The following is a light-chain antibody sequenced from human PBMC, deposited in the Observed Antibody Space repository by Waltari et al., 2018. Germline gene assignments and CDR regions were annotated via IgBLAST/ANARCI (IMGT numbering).Light chain of an antibody. CDR2: ENN. Sequence: QSVLTQPPSVSAAPGQKVTIFCSGSSSNIGKNYVSWFQNLPETAPKLLIHENNKRPSGLADRFSGANSGASATLAITGLHTGGEADYYCGTWVDILGAWVFGGGTNLTVL. J-gene: IGLJ2*01. CDR1: SSNIGKNY. V-gene: IGLV1-51*02. CDR3: GTWVDILGAWV.